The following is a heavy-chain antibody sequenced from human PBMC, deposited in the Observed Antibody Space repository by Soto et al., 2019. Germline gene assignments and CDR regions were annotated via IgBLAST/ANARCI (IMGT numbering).Heavy chain of an antibody. J-gene: IGHJ6*02. CDR1: GFTFSSYG. V-gene: IGHV3-30*18. CDR2: ISYDGSNK. D-gene: IGHD6-13*01. Sequence: QVPLVESGGGVVQPGRSLRLSCAASGFTFSSYGMHWVRQAPGKGLEWVAVISYDGSNKYYADSVKGRFTISRDNSKNTLYLQMNSLRAEDTAVYYCAKDIPYSSSWYGPYYYYGMDVWGQGTTVTVSS. CDR3: AKDIPYSSSWYGPYYYYGMDV.